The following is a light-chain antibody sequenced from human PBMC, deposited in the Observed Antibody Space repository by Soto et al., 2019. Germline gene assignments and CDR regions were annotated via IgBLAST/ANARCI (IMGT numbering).Light chain of an antibody. CDR3: SSYTGSSALV. J-gene: IGLJ3*02. Sequence: QSVPTKPASVSVSPGQSITISCTGTRSDGGGYNYVSWYQQHPGKAQKHTIYEVSTRPSGVSNRFSGSKSGNTASLTISVVKSEDEDDSYCSSYTGSSALVFGGGTKLTVL. V-gene: IGLV2-14*01. CDR2: EVS. CDR1: RSDGGGYNY.